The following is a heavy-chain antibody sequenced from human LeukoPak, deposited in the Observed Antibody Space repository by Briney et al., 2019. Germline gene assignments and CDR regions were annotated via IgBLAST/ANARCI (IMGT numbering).Heavy chain of an antibody. CDR1: GYTFTSYG. J-gene: IGHJ4*02. CDR2: IIAYNGNT. D-gene: IGHD3-22*01. V-gene: IGHV1-18*01. Sequence: ASVKVSCKSSGYTFTSYGISWVRQAPGQGLEWMGCIIAYNGNTNYAQKLQGRFTMTTDTSTTTAYMDLRSLRSDDTAVYFCAQAGVDYYDSSGYYEIDYWGQGTLVTVSS. CDR3: AQAGVDYYDSSGYYEIDY.